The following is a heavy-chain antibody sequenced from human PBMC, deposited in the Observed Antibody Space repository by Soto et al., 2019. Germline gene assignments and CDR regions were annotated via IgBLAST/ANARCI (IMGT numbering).Heavy chain of an antibody. CDR2: ISFDASNT. CDR1: GFTFNSHG. CDR3: GRGGGSSDWLIIDY. J-gene: IGHJ4*02. Sequence: QVQLVESGGGVVQPGRSLRLSCAAPGFTFNSHGIHWVRQAPGKGLEWVAVISFDASNTYYADSVKGRFTISRDNSKNSLDLQMNSLRPEDTAVYYCGRGGGSSDWLIIDYWGQGTLVTVSS. V-gene: IGHV3-30-3*01. D-gene: IGHD6-19*01.